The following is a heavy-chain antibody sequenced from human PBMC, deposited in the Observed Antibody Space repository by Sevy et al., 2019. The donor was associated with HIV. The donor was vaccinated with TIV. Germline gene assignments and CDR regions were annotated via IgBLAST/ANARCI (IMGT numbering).Heavy chain of an antibody. J-gene: IGHJ6*02. D-gene: IGHD6-19*01. CDR3: AGDRVIAVAGTYGMDV. CDR1: GFTFSSYS. V-gene: IGHV3-48*02. CDR2: ISSSSSTI. Sequence: GGSLRLSCAASGFTFSSYSMNWVRQAPGKGLEWVSYISSSSSTIYYEDSVKGRFTSSRDNAKNSLYLQMNSLRDEDTAVYYCAGDRVIAVAGTYGMDVWGQGTTVTVSS.